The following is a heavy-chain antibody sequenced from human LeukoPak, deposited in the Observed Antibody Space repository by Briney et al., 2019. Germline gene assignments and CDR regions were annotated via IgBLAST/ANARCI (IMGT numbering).Heavy chain of an antibody. CDR3: AKDTSWYSMKSGEFDY. Sequence: GGSLRLSCAASGFTFSSFAMSWVRQAPGKGLEWVSGISGSGDGAYYAHSVKGRFTISKDTSKNTLYLQMNSLRAEDTAVYYCAKDTSWYSMKSGEFDYWGQGTLVTVSS. D-gene: IGHD2-2*01. V-gene: IGHV3-23*01. CDR2: ISGSGDGA. J-gene: IGHJ4*02. CDR1: GFTFSSFA.